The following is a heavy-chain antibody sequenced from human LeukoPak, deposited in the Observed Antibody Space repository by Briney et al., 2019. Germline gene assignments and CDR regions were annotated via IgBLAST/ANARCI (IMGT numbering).Heavy chain of an antibody. CDR2: INHSGST. D-gene: IGHD2-2*01. CDR3: AREGVSYCSSTSCPLGY. CDR1: GGSFSGYY. V-gene: IGHV4-34*01. J-gene: IGHJ4*02. Sequence: SETLSPTCAVYGGSFSGYYWSWIRQPPGKGLEWIGEINHSGSTNYNPSLKSRVTISVDTSKNQFSLKLSSVTAADTAVYYCAREGVSYCSSTSCPLGYWGQGTLVTVSS.